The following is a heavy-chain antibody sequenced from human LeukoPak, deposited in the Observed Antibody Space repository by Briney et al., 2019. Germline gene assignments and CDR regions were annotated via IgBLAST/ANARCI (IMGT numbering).Heavy chain of an antibody. J-gene: IGHJ4*02. CDR2: ISSGSTTI. CDR3: ARDNGYCSAGNCYSRGAYYFDH. Sequence: GGSLRLSCAASGFTFSTYSMNWVRQAPGKGLEWVSYISSGSTTIYYVDSVKGRFTISRDNAKNSLYLQMNSLRDEDTAIYYCARDNGYCSAGNCYSRGAYYFDHWGQGILVTVSS. CDR1: GFTFSTYS. D-gene: IGHD2-15*01. V-gene: IGHV3-48*02.